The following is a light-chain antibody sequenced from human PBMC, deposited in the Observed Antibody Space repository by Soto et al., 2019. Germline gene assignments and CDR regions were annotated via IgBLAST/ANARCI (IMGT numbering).Light chain of an antibody. V-gene: IGKV1-39*01. CDR2: AAS. Sequence: DIQMTQSPYSLSASVGDRVTITCRAIQSFSNYLNYLNWYQQKPGKAPKLLIYAASSLQSGVPSRFSGSGSGTDFTLTISSLQPKDFATYYCQQSYSTPLTFGGGTKVEIK. CDR1: QSFSNY. J-gene: IGKJ4*01. CDR3: QQSYSTPLT.